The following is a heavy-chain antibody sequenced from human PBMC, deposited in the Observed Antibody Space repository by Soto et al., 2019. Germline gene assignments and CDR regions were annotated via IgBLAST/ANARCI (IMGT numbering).Heavy chain of an antibody. D-gene: IGHD3-3*01. J-gene: IGHJ5*01. Sequence: PSETLSLTCTVSGGSISSSSYYWGWIRQPPGKGLEWIVSIYYSGSTYYNPSLKSRVTISVDTSKNQFSLKLSSVTGADTAVYYCARQITIFGVAKNSFVSSGQGTLVTVSS. V-gene: IGHV4-39*01. CDR2: IYYSGST. CDR3: ARQITIFGVAKNSFVS. CDR1: GGSISSSSYY.